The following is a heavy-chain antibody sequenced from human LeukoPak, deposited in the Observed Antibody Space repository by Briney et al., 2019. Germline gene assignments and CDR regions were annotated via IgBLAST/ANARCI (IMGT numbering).Heavy chain of an antibody. Sequence: SQTLSLTCTVSGGSISSGDYLWRWLRQPPGKGLEWIGYISYSGTTYSHPSLKSRPTISEDTSKNQFSLKLSSVTAADTAVYYCARGWNYFDDWGQGTLVTVSS. J-gene: IGHJ4*02. CDR1: GGSISSGDYL. CDR2: ISYSGTT. D-gene: IGHD2-15*01. CDR3: ARGWNYFDD. V-gene: IGHV4-30-4*01.